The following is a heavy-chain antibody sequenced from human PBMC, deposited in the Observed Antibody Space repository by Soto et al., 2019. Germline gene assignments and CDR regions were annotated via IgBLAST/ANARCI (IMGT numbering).Heavy chain of an antibody. V-gene: IGHV1-69*13. D-gene: IGHD3-22*01. CDR2: IIPIFGTA. CDR1: GGTFSSYA. CDR3: ARVPSYYYDSSRPGAFDI. Sequence: GASVKVSCKASGGTFSSYAISWVRQAPGQGLEWMGGIIPIFGTANYAQKFQGRVTITADESTSTAYMELSSLRSEDTAAYYCARVPSYYYDSSRPGAFDIWGQGTMVTVSS. J-gene: IGHJ3*02.